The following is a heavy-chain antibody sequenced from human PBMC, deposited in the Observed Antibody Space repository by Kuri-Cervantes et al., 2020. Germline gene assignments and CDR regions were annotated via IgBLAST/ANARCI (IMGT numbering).Heavy chain of an antibody. Sequence: AVKVSCKASGGTFSSYAIIWVRQAPGQGLEWMGGIIPIFGTANYAQKFQGRVTITTDDSTSTAYMELSSLRSEDTAVYYCASVYDILSGSYSFDIWGQGTMVTVSS. V-gene: IGHV1-69*05. D-gene: IGHD3-9*01. J-gene: IGHJ3*02. CDR2: IIPIFGTA. CDR3: ASVYDILSGSYSFDI. CDR1: GGTFSSYA.